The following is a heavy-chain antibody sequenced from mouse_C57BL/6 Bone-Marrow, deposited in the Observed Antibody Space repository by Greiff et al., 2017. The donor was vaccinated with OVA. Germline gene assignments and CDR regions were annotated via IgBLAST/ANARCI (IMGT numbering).Heavy chain of an antibody. D-gene: IGHD1-1*01. V-gene: IGHV1-82*01. CDR3: ARFLHYYGSGV. CDR1: GYAFSSSW. J-gene: IGHJ1*03. CDR2: IYPGDGDT. Sequence: VKLVESGPELVKPGASVKISCKASGYAFSSSWMNWVKQRPGKGLEWIGRIYPGDGDTNYNGKFKGKATLTADKSSSTAYMQLSSLTSEDSAVYFCARFLHYYGSGVWGTGTTVTVSS.